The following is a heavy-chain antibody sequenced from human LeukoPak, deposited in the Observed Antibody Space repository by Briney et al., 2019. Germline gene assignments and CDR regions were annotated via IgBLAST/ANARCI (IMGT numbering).Heavy chain of an antibody. Sequence: PSETLSLTCAVYGGSFSGYYWSWIRQPPGNGLEWIGEINHSGSTNYNPSLKSRVTISVDTSKNQFSLKLSSVTAADTAVYYCARGRLATIDRNFDYWGQGTLVTVSS. CDR3: ARGRLATIDRNFDY. CDR2: INHSGST. D-gene: IGHD6-19*01. V-gene: IGHV4-34*01. CDR1: GGSFSGYY. J-gene: IGHJ4*02.